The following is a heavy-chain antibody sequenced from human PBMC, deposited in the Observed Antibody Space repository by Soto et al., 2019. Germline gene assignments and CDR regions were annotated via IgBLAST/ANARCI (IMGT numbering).Heavy chain of an antibody. Sequence: SEKLSLTCRVSGASVSSETHFWTWIRQPPGKGLEWIGYVYRTGITNSNPALTSRVTVSADRSKNQFSLTLRSVTAADTAVYYCVREDMSGTYYFDSLGPGIPVTVSS. CDR3: VREDMSGTYYFDS. CDR1: GASVSSETHF. J-gene: IGHJ4*02. V-gene: IGHV4-61*01. D-gene: IGHD1-26*01. CDR2: VYRTGIT.